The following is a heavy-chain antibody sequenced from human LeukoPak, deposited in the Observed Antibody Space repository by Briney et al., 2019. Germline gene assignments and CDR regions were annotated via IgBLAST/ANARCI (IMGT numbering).Heavy chain of an antibody. CDR2: ISAYNGNT. V-gene: IGHV1-18*01. CDR3: ARDLGSSATSTNWFDP. J-gene: IGHJ5*02. CDR1: GYTFTSYG. Sequence: ASVKVSCKASGYTFTSYGISWVRQAPGQGLEWMGWISAYNGNTNYAPKLQGRVTMTTDTSTSTAYMELRSLRSDDTAVYYCARDLGSSATSTNWFDPWGQGTLVTVSS. D-gene: IGHD6-6*01.